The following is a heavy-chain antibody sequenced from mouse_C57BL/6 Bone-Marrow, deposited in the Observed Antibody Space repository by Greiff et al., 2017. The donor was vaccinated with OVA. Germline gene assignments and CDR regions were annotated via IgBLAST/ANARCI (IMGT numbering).Heavy chain of an antibody. J-gene: IGHJ3*01. V-gene: IGHV1-82*01. CDR3: ARERNWDWFAY. D-gene: IGHD4-1*01. CDR2: IYPGDGDT. CDR1: GYAFSSSW. Sequence: QVQLQQSGPELVKPGASVKISCKASGYAFSSSWMNWVKQRPGKGLEWIGRIYPGDGDTNYNGKFKGKATLTADKSSSTAYMQLNSLTSEDSAVYYCARERNWDWFAYWGQGTLVTVSA.